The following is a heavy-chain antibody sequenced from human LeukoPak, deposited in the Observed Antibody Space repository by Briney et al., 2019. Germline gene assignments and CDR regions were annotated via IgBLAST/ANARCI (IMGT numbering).Heavy chain of an antibody. V-gene: IGHV4-4*02. CDR3: VGALRFFDWGDAFDI. D-gene: IGHD3-9*01. CDR2: IYHSGST. Sequence: SGTLSLTCAVSGGSISSSNWWSWVRQPPGKGLEWIGEIYHSGSTNYNPSLKSRVTISVDKSKNQFSLKLSSVTAADTAVYYCVGALRFFDWGDAFDIWGQGTMVAVSS. J-gene: IGHJ3*02. CDR1: GGSISSSNW.